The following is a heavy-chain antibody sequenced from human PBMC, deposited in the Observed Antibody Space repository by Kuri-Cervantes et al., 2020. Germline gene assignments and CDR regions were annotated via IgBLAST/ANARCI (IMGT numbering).Heavy chain of an antibody. Sequence: GESLKISCAASGFTFSDYYMSWIRQAPGKGLEWVSYISSSGSTIYYADSVKGRFTISRDNAKTSLYLQMNSLRAEDTAVYYCARQIKATSLWFGELGRGDYFDYWGQGTLITVSS. D-gene: IGHD3-10*01. CDR3: ARQIKATSLWFGELGRGDYFDY. V-gene: IGHV3-11*01. CDR2: ISSSGSTI. CDR1: GFTFSDYY. J-gene: IGHJ4*02.